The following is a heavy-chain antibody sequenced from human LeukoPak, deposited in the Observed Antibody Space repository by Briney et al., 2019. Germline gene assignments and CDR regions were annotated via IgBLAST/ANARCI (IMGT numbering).Heavy chain of an antibody. CDR1: GFTVSSNS. J-gene: IGHJ6*03. CDR2: ISSSSSYI. V-gene: IGHV3-21*01. D-gene: IGHD5-18*01. CDR3: ARGLNSYGIYYYYYMDV. Sequence: GGSLRLSCTVSGFTVSSNSMSWVRQAPGKGLEWVSSISSSSSYIYYADSVKGRFTISRDNAKNSLYLQMNSLRAEDTAVYYCARGLNSYGIYYYYYMDVWGKGTTVTISS.